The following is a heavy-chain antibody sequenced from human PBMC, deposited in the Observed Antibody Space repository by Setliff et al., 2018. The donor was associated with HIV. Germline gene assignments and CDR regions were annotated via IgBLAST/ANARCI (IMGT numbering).Heavy chain of an antibody. CDR2: FYSGGGT. CDR3: ARQRADCSGGSCYGY. CDR1: TGSISRYFYY. D-gene: IGHD2-15*01. J-gene: IGHJ4*01. V-gene: IGHV4-39*01. Sequence: SETLSLTCTVSTGSISRYFYYWAWIRQPPGKGLEWIGSFYSGGGTSYNPSLNSRVTISVDTSKNQFSLKLRSVTAADTSMYYCARQRADCSGGSCYGYWGQGTLGTVS.